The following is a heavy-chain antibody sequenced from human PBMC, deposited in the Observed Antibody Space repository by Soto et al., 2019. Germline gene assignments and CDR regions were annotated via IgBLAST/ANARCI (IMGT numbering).Heavy chain of an antibody. J-gene: IGHJ4*02. CDR3: VRLGFVGEGDF. CDR1: GFTFSRYW. CDR2: IDGSGTNI. Sequence: DVQLVESGGGLVQPGGSLRLSCATSGFTFSRYWIHWVRQVPGEGLVWVSRIDGSGTNIDYAESVKGRFTISRDFAKSTVCLQMDSLRAEDTAVYHCVRLGFVGEGDFWGQGILVTVSS. D-gene: IGHD2-21*01. V-gene: IGHV3-74*01.